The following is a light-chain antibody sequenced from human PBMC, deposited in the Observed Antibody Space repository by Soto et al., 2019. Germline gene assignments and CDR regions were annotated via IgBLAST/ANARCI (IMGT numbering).Light chain of an antibody. CDR1: SSDVGGYNY. CDR2: EVS. J-gene: IGLJ1*01. CDR3: ISYTGSSTYYV. Sequence: QSVLTQPASVSGSPGQSITISCTGTSSDVGGYNYVSWYQQHPGKAPKLMIYEVSNRPSGVSNRFSGSKSGNTASLTISGLQAEDEADYYCISYTGSSTYYVLGSGTKVTV. V-gene: IGLV2-14*01.